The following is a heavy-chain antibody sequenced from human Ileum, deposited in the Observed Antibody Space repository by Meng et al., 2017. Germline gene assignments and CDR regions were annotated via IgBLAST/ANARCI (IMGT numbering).Heavy chain of an antibody. D-gene: IGHD6-13*01. CDR3: ARSNQKISSSWRWYCDL. V-gene: IGHV4-39*07. CDR2: IYYSGST. J-gene: IGHJ2*01. Sequence: SETLSLTCTVSGGSISSSSYYWGWIRQPPGKGLEWIGSIYYSGSTYYNPSLKSRVTISVDMSKNQFSLRLSSVTAADTAVYYCARSNQKISSSWRWYCDLWGRGTLVTVSS. CDR1: GGSISSSSYY.